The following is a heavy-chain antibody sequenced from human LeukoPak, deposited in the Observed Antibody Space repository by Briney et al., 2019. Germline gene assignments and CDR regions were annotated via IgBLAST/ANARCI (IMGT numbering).Heavy chain of an antibody. CDR1: GFTVSSNY. V-gene: IGHV3-7*01. J-gene: IGHJ5*02. Sequence: GGSLRLSCAASGFTVSSNYMSWVRQAPGKGLEWVANIKQDGSEKYYVDSVKGRFTISRDNAKNSLYLQMNSLRAEDTAVYYCARKVGATFWFDPWGQGTLVTVSS. CDR3: ARKVGATFWFDP. CDR2: IKQDGSEK. D-gene: IGHD1-26*01.